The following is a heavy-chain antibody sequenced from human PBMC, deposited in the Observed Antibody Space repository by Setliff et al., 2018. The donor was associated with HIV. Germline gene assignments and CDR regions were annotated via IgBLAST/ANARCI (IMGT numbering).Heavy chain of an antibody. CDR1: GFTFSTYW. Sequence: GGSLRLSCAASGFTFSTYWMIWVRQAPGKGLEWVGRIANKADSHTIQYAASVQGRFTISRDDSRNSLYLQMSNLQAEDTALYYCTRAGYGHGFDIWGQGTTVTVSS. CDR2: IANKADSHTI. CDR3: TRAGYGHGFDI. J-gene: IGHJ6*02. D-gene: IGHD5-18*01. V-gene: IGHV3-72*01.